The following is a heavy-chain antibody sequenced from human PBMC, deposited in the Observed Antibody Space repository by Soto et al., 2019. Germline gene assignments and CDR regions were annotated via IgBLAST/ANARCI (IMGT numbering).Heavy chain of an antibody. V-gene: IGHV1-2*04. CDR3: ARELRGAGYTLVYYYGMDV. CDR2: INPNSGGT. Sequence: XSVKVSCRASGYTFNAYYMHWVRQAPIQGLEWMGWINPNSGGTNYAQKFQGWVTMTRDTSISTAYMELSRLRSDDTAVYYCARELRGAGYTLVYYYGMDVWGQGTTVTVSS. CDR1: GYTFNAYY. J-gene: IGHJ6*02. D-gene: IGHD1-26*01.